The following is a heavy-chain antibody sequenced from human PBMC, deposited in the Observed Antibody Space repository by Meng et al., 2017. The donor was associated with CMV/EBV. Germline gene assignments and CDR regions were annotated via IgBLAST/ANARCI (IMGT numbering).Heavy chain of an antibody. D-gene: IGHD2-2*01. CDR1: GYTFTGYY. CDR2: INPNSGGT. CDR3: ARGYCISTSCRTGGWFDP. J-gene: IGHJ5*02. Sequence: ASVKVSCKASGYTFTGYYIHWVRQAPGQGLEWMGWINPNSGGTNYAQKFQGRVTMTRDTSISTAYMELSRLRSDDTAVYYCARGYCISTSCRTGGWFDPWGQGTLVTVSS. V-gene: IGHV1-2*02.